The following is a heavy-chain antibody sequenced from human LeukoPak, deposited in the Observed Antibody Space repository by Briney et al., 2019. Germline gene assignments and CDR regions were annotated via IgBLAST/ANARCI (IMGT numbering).Heavy chain of an antibody. V-gene: IGHV3-23*01. CDR3: AKGAEIDH. Sequence: GGSLRLSCAASGFNFNNFAMSWVRQAPGKGLEWLSAMTGPADTTYYAESVKGRFTISRDYSKSMVLLQMNSLRVEDTAIYYCAKGAEIDHWGQGTLVTVSS. J-gene: IGHJ4*02. CDR1: GFNFNNFA. CDR2: MTGPADTT.